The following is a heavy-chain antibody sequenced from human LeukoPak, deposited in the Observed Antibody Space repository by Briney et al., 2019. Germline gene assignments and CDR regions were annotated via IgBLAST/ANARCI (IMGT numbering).Heavy chain of an antibody. CDR2: IYSGGST. J-gene: IGHJ5*02. CDR3: ARGGERDWFDP. D-gene: IGHD2-21*01. Sequence: GGSLRLSCAASGFTVSSNYMSWVRQAPGKGLEWVSVIYSGGSTYYADSVKGRFTISRHNSKNTLYLQMNSLRAEDAAVYYCARGGERDWFDPWGQGTLVTVSS. CDR1: GFTVSSNY. V-gene: IGHV3-53*04.